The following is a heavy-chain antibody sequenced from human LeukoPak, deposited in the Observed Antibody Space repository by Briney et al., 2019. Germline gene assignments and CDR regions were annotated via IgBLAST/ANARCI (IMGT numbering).Heavy chain of an antibody. V-gene: IGHV3-21*01. CDR3: ARDLSDTAMVPNEYYFDY. CDR2: ISSSSSYI. CDR1: GFTFSSYR. D-gene: IGHD5-18*01. Sequence: GGSLRLSCAASGFTFSSYRMNWVRQAPGKGLEWVSSISSSSSYIYYADSVKGRFTISRDNAKNSLYLQMNSLRAEDTAVYYCARDLSDTAMVPNEYYFDYWGQGTLVTVSS. J-gene: IGHJ4*02.